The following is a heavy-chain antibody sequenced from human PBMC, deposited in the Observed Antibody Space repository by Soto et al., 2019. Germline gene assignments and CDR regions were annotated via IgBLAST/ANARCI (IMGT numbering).Heavy chain of an antibody. J-gene: IGHJ4*02. Sequence: EVPLLESGGGLVQPGGSLRLSCAASGFTFGSYAMTWVRQAPGKGLEWVSAISFGGGSTYYADSVKGRFTIARDNSKNTLYLQMTSLRVEDTAIYYCATDSFRSGIAVAGNYWGQGTLVTVSS. V-gene: IGHV3-23*01. D-gene: IGHD6-19*01. CDR1: GFTFGSYA. CDR3: ATDSFRSGIAVAGNY. CDR2: ISFGGGST.